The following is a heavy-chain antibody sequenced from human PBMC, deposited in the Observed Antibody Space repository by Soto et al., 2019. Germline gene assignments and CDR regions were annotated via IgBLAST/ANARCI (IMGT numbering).Heavy chain of an antibody. V-gene: IGHV1-46*03. CDR3: VSHKTTVTTGLDY. CDR1: GYTFTSYY. CDR2: INPSGGST. J-gene: IGHJ4*02. D-gene: IGHD4-17*01. Sequence: ASVKVSCKASGYTFTSYYMHWVRQAPGQGLEWMGIINPSGGSTSYAQKFQGRVTMTRDTSTSTVYMELSSLRSEDTAVYYCVSHKTTVTTGLDYWAQGTLVTVSA.